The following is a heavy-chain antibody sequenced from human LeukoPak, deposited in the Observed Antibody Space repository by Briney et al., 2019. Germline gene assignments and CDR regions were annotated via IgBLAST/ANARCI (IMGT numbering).Heavy chain of an antibody. Sequence: GGSLRLSCAASGFIFSSYGMHWVRQAPGKGLEWVAVIWYDGSNKYYAGSVKGRFTISRDNSKNTLYLQMNSLRAEDTAVYYCARHPQQLLGANKRYYFDYWGQGTLVTVSS. J-gene: IGHJ4*02. CDR2: IWYDGSNK. V-gene: IGHV3-33*08. D-gene: IGHD2-2*01. CDR1: GFIFSSYG. CDR3: ARHPQQLLGANKRYYFDY.